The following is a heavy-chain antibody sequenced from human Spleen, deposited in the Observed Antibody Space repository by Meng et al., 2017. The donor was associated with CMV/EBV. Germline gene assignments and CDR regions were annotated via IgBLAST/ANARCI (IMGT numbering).Heavy chain of an antibody. J-gene: IGHJ4*02. CDR1: FTFRDYY. CDR3: ARDPPQDDFWSGYYVY. CDR2: ISPSGETI. Sequence: FTFRDYYMSWIRQAPGKGLEWISYISPSGETIYYADSVRGRFAISRDNAKNSLYLQMNSLRAEDTAVYYCARDPPQDDFWSGYYVYWGQGTLVTVSS. D-gene: IGHD3-3*01. V-gene: IGHV3-11*04.